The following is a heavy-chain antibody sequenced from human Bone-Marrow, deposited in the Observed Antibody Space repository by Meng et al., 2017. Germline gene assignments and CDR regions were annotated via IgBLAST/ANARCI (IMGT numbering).Heavy chain of an antibody. CDR2: IKSNTDGGTA. V-gene: IGHV3-15*01. Sequence: VHLVESGGDLVKPGGSLRLPCAASGFYFNNAWMSWVRQAPGKGLEWVGRIKSNTDGGTAEYAAPVTGRFTISRDDSKSTLYLQMSGLRIDDTGVYYCTWDDKAVSDYWGQGTLVTVSS. D-gene: IGHD1-26*01. CDR1: GFYFNNAW. J-gene: IGHJ4*02. CDR3: TWDDKAVSDY.